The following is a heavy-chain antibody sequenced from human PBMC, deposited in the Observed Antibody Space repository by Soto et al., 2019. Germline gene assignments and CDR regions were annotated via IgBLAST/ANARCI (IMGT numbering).Heavy chain of an antibody. V-gene: IGHV4-61*01. Sequence: LETLSLTCTVSGGSVSKGTYYCSWIRQPPGKGLEWIGYIYYSGSTNYNPSLKSRVTVSVDTSKNQFSLKLSSVTAADTAVYYCTTPNMTQANWGQGTLVTVSS. CDR3: TTPNMTQAN. J-gene: IGHJ4*02. CDR1: GGSVSKGTYY. CDR2: IYYSGST.